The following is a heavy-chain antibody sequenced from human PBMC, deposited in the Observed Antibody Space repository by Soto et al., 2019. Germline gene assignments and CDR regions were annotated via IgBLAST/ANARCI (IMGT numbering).Heavy chain of an antibody. D-gene: IGHD2-2*01. V-gene: IGHV3-21*01. J-gene: IGHJ5*02. CDR3: ARDPDVVVSAAIGGWFDP. CDR2: ISSSGIDM. Sequence: EVQLVESGGGLVKPGGSLRLSCAASGFTFSAYTMNWVRQAPGKGLEWVSSISSSGIDMYYGDSVKGRFTISRDNGKNSLYLQMDSLRVEDTAVYYFARDPDVVVSAAIGGWFDPWGQGTLVTVSS. CDR1: GFTFSAYT.